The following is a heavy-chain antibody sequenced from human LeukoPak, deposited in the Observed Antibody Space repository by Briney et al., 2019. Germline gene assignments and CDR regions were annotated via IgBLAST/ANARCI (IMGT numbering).Heavy chain of an antibody. D-gene: IGHD6-19*01. J-gene: IGHJ5*02. CDR2: INPNSGGT. CDR1: GYTFTGYY. CDR3: ARDQWLADNWFDP. Sequence: ASVKVSCKASGYTFTGYYMHWVRQAPGQGLEWMGWINPNSGGTNYAQKFQGRVTMTRDTAISTAYMELSRLRSDDTAVYYCARDQWLADNWFDPWGQGTLVTVSS. V-gene: IGHV1-2*02.